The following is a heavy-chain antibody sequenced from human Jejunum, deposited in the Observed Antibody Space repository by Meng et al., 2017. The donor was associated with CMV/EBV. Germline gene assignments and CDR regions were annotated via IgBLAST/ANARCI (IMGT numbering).Heavy chain of an antibody. J-gene: IGHJ4*02. CDR2: ISASGGTT. D-gene: IGHD2-2*01. Sequence: SYAMTWARQAPGKGLDWLSVISASGGTTYYADSVKGRFTMSRDNSKDTLYLEMDSVRADDTALYYCAKARDSSRYCSGTSCPIDCWGQGTRVTVSS. V-gene: IGHV3-23*01. CDR3: AKARDSSRYCSGTSCPIDC. CDR1: SYA.